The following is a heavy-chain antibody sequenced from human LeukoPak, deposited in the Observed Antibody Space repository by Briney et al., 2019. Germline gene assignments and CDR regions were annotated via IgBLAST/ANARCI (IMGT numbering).Heavy chain of an antibody. Sequence: GGSLRLSCAASGFTFSIYNINWVRQAPGKGLEWVSSISGSSHYIYYADSVKGRFTISRDNAKNSLYLQMNSLRAEDTAVYYCARDRPDYGSGSYVDYWGQGTLVTVSS. CDR3: ARDRPDYGSGSYVDY. V-gene: IGHV3-21*01. CDR2: ISGSSHYI. J-gene: IGHJ4*02. CDR1: GFTFSIYN. D-gene: IGHD3-10*01.